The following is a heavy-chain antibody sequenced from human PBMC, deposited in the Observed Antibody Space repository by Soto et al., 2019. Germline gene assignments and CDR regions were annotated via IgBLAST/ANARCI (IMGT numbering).Heavy chain of an antibody. CDR2: INHSGST. V-gene: IGHV4-34*01. J-gene: IGHJ5*02. CDR1: GGSFSGYY. D-gene: IGHD6-13*01. Sequence: SETLSLTCAVYGGSFSGYYWSWIRPPPGKGLEWIGEINHSGSTNYNPSLKSRVTISVDTSKNQFSLKLSSVTAADTAVYYCARAHLWSRIAAAWVPNKYRGFDPWGQGTLVTVSS. CDR3: ARAHLWSRIAAAWVPNKYRGFDP.